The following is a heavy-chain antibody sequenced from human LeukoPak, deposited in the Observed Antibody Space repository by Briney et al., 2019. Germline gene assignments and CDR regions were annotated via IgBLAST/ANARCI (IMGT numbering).Heavy chain of an antibody. CDR3: AREVWESSTSCWFDY. J-gene: IGHJ4*02. D-gene: IGHD2-2*01. V-gene: IGHV1-18*01. CDR2: ISGYNGNA. Sequence: ASVKVSCKASGYTFTTYGINWVRQAPGQGLEWMGWISGYNGNANYAQKLQGRVTMTTDTSTSTAYMELRSLRSDDTAVYYCAREVWESSTSCWFDYWGQGTLVTVSS. CDR1: GYTFTTYG.